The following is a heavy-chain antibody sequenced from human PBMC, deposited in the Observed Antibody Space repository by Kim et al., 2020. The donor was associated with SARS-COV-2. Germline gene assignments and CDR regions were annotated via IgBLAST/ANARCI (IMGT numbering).Heavy chain of an antibody. J-gene: IGHJ4*02. CDR2: IRSKAYGGTT. CDR1: GFTFGDYA. V-gene: IGHV3-49*03. D-gene: IGHD5-12*01. Sequence: GGYLRLSCTASGFTFGDYAMSWFRQAPGKGLEWVGFIRSKAYGGTTEYAASVKGRFTISRDDSKSIAYLQMNSLKTEDTAVYYCTRDGYSGYDYVAAAGTGGNYWGQGTLVTVSS. CDR3: TRDGYSGYDYVAAAGTGGNY.